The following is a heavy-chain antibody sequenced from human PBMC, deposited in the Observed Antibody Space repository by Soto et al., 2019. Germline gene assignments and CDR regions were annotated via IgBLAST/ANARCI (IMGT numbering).Heavy chain of an antibody. CDR2: ISYDGSNK. V-gene: IGHV3-30*18. CDR1: GFTFSSYG. J-gene: IGHJ4*02. Sequence: QVQLVESGGGVVQPGRSLRLSCAASGFTFSSYGMHWVRQAPGKGLEWVAVISYDGSNKYYADSVKGRFTISRDNSKNTLYLQMNSLRAEDTAVYYYAKVGYGSGSTYFDYWGQGTLVTVSS. D-gene: IGHD3-10*01. CDR3: AKVGYGSGSTYFDY.